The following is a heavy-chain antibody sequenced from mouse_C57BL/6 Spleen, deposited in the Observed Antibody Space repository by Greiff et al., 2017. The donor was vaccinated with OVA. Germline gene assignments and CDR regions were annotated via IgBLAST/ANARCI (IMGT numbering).Heavy chain of an antibody. CDR3: ARDYDGRFAY. V-gene: IGHV5-4*01. CDR1: GFTFSSYA. D-gene: IGHD2-3*01. CDR2: ISDGGSYT. J-gene: IGHJ3*01. Sequence: EVQRVESGGGLVKPGGSLKLSCAASGFTFSSYAMSWVRQTPEKRLEWVATISDGGSYTYYPDNVKGRFTISRDNAKNNLYLQMSHLKSEDTAMYYCARDYDGRFAYWAKGLWSLSLQ.